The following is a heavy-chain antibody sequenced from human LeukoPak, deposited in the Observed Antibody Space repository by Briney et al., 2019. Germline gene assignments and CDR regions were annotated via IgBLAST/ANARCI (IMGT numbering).Heavy chain of an antibody. CDR1: GYTFTGYY. D-gene: IGHD6-13*01. CDR3: ARDGSSSWYLGFNWFDP. CDR2: INPNSGGT. V-gene: IGHV1-2*02. J-gene: IGHJ5*02. Sequence: GASVTVSFKASGYTFTGYYMHWVRQAPGQGLEWMGWINPNSGGTNYAQKFQGRVTMTRDTSISTAYMELSRLRSDDTAVYYCARDGSSSWYLGFNWFDPWGQGTLVTVSS.